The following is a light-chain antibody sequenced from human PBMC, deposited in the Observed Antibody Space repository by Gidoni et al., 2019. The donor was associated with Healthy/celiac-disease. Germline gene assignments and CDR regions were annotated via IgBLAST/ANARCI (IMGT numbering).Light chain of an antibody. CDR3: AAWDDSLNGYV. J-gene: IGLJ1*01. V-gene: IGLV1-44*01. CDR2: SNN. Sequence: QSVLSQPPSASGTPGQRVTISCSGSSSNIGSNTVNWYQQLPGTAPKLLIYSNNPRPSGVPDRFSGSKSGTSASLAISGLQSEEEADYYCAAWDDSLNGYVVGPGTKVTVL. CDR1: SSNIGSNT.